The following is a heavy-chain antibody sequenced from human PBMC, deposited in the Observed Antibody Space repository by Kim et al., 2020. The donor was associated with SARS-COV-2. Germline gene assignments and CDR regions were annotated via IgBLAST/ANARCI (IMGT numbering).Heavy chain of an antibody. D-gene: IGHD6-19*01. V-gene: IGHV3-48*02. CDR3: ARAWGSGWYKLDAFDI. CDR1: GFTFSSYS. J-gene: IGHJ3*02. Sequence: GGSLRLSCAASGFTFSSYSMNWVRQAPGKGLEWVSYISSSSSTIYYADSVQGRFTISRDNAKNSLYLQMNSLRDEDTAVYYCARAWGSGWYKLDAFDIWGQGTMVTVSS. CDR2: ISSSSSTI.